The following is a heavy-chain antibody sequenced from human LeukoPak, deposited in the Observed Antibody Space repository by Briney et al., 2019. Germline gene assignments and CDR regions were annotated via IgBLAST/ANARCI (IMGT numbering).Heavy chain of an antibody. CDR1: GYSISSGYY. Sequence: SETLSLTCTVSGYSISSGYYWGWIRQPPGKGLEWIGSIYHSGSTYYNPSLKSRVTISVDTSKNQFSLKLSSVTAADTAVYYCARHAGRYWGQGTLVTVSS. J-gene: IGHJ1*01. V-gene: IGHV4-38-2*02. CDR3: ARHAGRY. D-gene: IGHD2-8*01. CDR2: IYHSGST.